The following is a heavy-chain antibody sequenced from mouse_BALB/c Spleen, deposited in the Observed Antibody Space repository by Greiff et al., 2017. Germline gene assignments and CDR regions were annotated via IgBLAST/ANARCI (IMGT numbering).Heavy chain of an antibody. CDR2: INPSTGYT. V-gene: IGHV1-7*01. Sequence: QVQLKQSGAELAKPGASVKMSCKASGYTFTSYWMHWVKQRPGQGLEWIGYINPSTGYTEYNQKFKDKAILTADKSSSTAYMQLSSLTSEDSAVYYCARERANWDYYAMDYWGQGTSVTVSS. D-gene: IGHD4-1*01. CDR3: ARERANWDYYAMDY. J-gene: IGHJ4*01. CDR1: GYTFTSYW.